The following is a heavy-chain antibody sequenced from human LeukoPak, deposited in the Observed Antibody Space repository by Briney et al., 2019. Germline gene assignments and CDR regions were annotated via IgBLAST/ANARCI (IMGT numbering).Heavy chain of an antibody. Sequence: GRSLGLSCAASGFDFSRYVIHWVRQASGKGLQWVSVISSGGSTHYADSAKGRFTISRDNSKNTLYLQMNSLTAEDTGVYYCAREGDTSGYSMDVWGQGTTVTVSS. CDR3: AREGDTSGYSMDV. CDR2: ISSGGST. J-gene: IGHJ6*02. D-gene: IGHD2-21*02. CDR1: GFDFSRYV. V-gene: IGHV3-66*01.